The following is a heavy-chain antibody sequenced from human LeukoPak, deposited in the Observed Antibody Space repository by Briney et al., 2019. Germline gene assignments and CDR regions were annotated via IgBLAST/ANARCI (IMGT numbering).Heavy chain of an antibody. D-gene: IGHD3-10*01. CDR2: ISGSGGST. Sequence: GGSLRLSCAASGFTFSSYAMSWVRQAPGKGLEWVSAISGSGGSTYYADSVKGRFTISRDNSKNTLYLQMNSLRAEDTAVYYCAKTVFGRNYCYYGMDVWGQGTTVTVSS. V-gene: IGHV3-23*01. J-gene: IGHJ6*02. CDR1: GFTFSSYA. CDR3: AKTVFGRNYCYYGMDV.